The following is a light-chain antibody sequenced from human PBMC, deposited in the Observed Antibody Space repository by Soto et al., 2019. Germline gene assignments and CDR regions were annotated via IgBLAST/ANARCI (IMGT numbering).Light chain of an antibody. V-gene: IGLV2-8*01. J-gene: IGLJ1*01. CDR1: SSDVGGYNY. CDR2: EVS. CDR3: SSYAGSNNFVV. Sequence: ALTQPPSASGSPGQSVTLSCTGTSSDVGGYNYVSWYQQHPGKAPKLMIYEVSKRPSGVPDRFSGSKSGNTASLTVSGLQAEDEADYYCSSYAGSNNFVVFGTGTKLTVL.